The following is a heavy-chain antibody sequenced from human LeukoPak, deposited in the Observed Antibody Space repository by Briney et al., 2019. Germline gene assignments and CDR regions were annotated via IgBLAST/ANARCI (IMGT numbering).Heavy chain of an antibody. CDR2: IYSGGST. V-gene: IGHV3-53*01. D-gene: IGHD3-10*01. J-gene: IGHJ4*02. CDR3: ARVHYYGSGSYYDM. Sequence: GGSLRLSCAASGFAVSSNYMSWVRQTPGKGLEWVSVIYSGGSTYYADSVKGRFTISRDNSKNTVYLQMNSLKAEDTAVYYCARVHYYGSGSYYDMRGQGTLVTVAS. CDR1: GFAVSSNY.